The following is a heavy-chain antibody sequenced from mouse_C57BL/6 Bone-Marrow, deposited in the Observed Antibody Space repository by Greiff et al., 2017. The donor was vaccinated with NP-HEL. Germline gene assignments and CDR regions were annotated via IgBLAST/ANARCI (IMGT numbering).Heavy chain of an antibody. V-gene: IGHV1-54*01. CDR3: ARLGGYFDY. Sequence: QVQLQQSGAELVRPGTSVKVSCKASGYAFTNYLIEWVKQRPGQGLEWIGVINPGSGGTNYNEKFKGKATLTADKSSSTAYMQLSSLTSEDSAVYFCARLGGYFDYWGQGTTLTVSS. D-gene: IGHD1-1*02. J-gene: IGHJ2*01. CDR1: GYAFTNYL. CDR2: INPGSGGT.